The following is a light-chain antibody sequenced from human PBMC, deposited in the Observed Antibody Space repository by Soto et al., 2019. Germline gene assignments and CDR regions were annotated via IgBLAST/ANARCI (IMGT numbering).Light chain of an antibody. J-gene: IGKJ5*01. CDR1: QDINNY. CDR3: QQYNRYPIT. V-gene: IGKV1-16*01. CDR2: GAS. Sequence: DIQMTQSPSSLSASVGDRVTITCRASQDINNYLAWFQQKPGKAPRSLIYGASSVHSGVPSRFSGSRSGTDFTLTISSLQPEDFATCYSQQYNRYPITCGQGTRLEIK.